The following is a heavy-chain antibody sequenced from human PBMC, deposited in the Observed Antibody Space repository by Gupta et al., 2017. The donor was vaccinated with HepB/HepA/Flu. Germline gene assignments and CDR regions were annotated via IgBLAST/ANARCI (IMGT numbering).Heavy chain of an antibody. D-gene: IGHD2-15*01. Sequence: EVQLIESGGGLVKPGGSLRLSCATLGFTLRSDSTHWVRQAQGKGLQWVSSISSLSTYIYYGDSVKGRFTISRDNAKNSLFLQMNSLRAEDTAVYYCARDPVYCSGGSCYPWYLEYWGQGILVTVSS. CDR3: ARDPVYCSGGSCYPWYLEY. CDR2: ISSLSTYI. V-gene: IGHV3-21*01. CDR1: GFTLRSDS. J-gene: IGHJ4*02.